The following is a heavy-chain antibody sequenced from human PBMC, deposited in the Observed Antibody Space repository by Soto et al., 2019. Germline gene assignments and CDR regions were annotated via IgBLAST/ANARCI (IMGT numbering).Heavy chain of an antibody. Sequence: QVQLVESGGGVVQPGRSLRLSCAASGFTFSSYAMHWVRQAPGKGLEWVAVISYDGSNKYYADSVKGRFTISRDNSKNTLYLQMNSLRAEDTAVYYCARGGYNWNDDLMLDYYYGMDVWGQGTTVTVSS. CDR1: GFTFSSYA. CDR3: ARGGYNWNDDLMLDYYYGMDV. J-gene: IGHJ6*02. CDR2: ISYDGSNK. D-gene: IGHD1-1*01. V-gene: IGHV3-30-3*01.